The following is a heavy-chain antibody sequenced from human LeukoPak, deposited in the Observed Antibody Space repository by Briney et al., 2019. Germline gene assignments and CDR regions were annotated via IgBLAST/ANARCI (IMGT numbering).Heavy chain of an antibody. J-gene: IGHJ3*02. CDR3: AREGRQRAFDI. Sequence: SETLSLTCTVSGGSISGYYWSWIRQPPGKGLEWIGYIYHSGSTYYNPSLKSRVTISVDRSKNQSSLKLSSVTAADTAVYYCAREGRQRAFDIWGQGTMVTVSS. D-gene: IGHD1-1*01. V-gene: IGHV4-59*12. CDR1: GGSISGYY. CDR2: IYHSGST.